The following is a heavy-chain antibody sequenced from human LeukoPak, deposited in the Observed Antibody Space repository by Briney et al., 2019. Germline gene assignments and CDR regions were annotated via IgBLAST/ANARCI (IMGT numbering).Heavy chain of an antibody. CDR1: GFTFSSYV. CDR2: ISTNGGST. D-gene: IGHD1-26*01. J-gene: IGHJ5*02. Sequence: GGSLRLSCAASGFTFSSYVMHWPRQAPGKGLEYVSAISTNGGSTDYAHSVKGRFTISRDNSKNTLYLQMGSLRTEDMAVYYCARWRVGATTGFDTWGQGTLVTVSS. CDR3: ARWRVGATTGFDT. V-gene: IGHV3-64*01.